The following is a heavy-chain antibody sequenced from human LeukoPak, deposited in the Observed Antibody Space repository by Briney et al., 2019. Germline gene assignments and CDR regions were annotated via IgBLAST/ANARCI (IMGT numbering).Heavy chain of an antibody. CDR3: AREYCSGGSCYSPKRNYYYYYMDV. V-gene: IGHV4-4*07. Sequence: SETLSLTCTVSGGSISSYYWSWIRQPAGKGLEWIGRIYTSGSTNYNPSLKSRVTMSVDTSKNQFSQKLSSVTAAYTAVYYCAREYCSGGSCYSPKRNYYYYYMDVWGKGTTVTVSS. J-gene: IGHJ6*03. CDR1: GGSISSYY. CDR2: IYTSGST. D-gene: IGHD2-15*01.